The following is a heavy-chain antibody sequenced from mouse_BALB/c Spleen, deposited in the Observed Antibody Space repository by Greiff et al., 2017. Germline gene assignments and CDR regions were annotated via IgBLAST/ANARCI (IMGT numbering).Heavy chain of an antibody. CDR1: GFTFSSFG. J-gene: IGHJ2*01. Sequence: EVKLVESGGGLVQPGGSRKLSCAASGFTFSSFGMHWVRQAPEKGLEWVAYISSGSSTIYYADTVKGRFTISRDNPKNTLFLQMTSLRSEDTAMYYCARSEGSWGQGTTLTVSS. V-gene: IGHV5-17*02. D-gene: IGHD3-3*01. CDR2: ISSGSSTI. CDR3: ARSEGS.